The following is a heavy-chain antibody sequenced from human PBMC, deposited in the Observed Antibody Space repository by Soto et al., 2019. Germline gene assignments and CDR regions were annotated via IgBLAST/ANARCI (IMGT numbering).Heavy chain of an antibody. CDR1: GGTFSSYT. D-gene: IGHD6-13*01. Sequence: QVQLVQSGAEVKKPGSSVKVSCKASGGTFSSYTISWVRQAPGQGLEWMGRIIPILGIANYAQKFQGRVTITADKSTSTAYLELSSLRSEDTAVYYCARESGIAAAAYYWGQGTLVTVSS. J-gene: IGHJ4*02. CDR3: ARESGIAAAAYY. V-gene: IGHV1-69*08. CDR2: IIPILGIA.